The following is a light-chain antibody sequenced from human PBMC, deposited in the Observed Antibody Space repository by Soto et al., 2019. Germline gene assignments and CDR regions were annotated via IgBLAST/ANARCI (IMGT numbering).Light chain of an antibody. CDR2: WAS. Sequence: DFVMTQSPDSLAVSLGERATINCKSSQNVLYSSNNKNYLAWYQQKPGQPPKLLISWASTRESGVPDRFTGSRSATDFTLTFSSLHAEDFAVYYCQQYYGTPYTFGQGTKLEIK. J-gene: IGKJ2*01. CDR1: QNVLYSSNNKNY. V-gene: IGKV4-1*01. CDR3: QQYYGTPYT.